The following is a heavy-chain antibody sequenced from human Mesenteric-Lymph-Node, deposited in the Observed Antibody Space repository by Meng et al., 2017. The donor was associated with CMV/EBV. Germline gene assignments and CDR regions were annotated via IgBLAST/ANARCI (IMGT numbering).Heavy chain of an antibody. V-gene: IGHV4-39*01. CDR2: VYYSGST. J-gene: IGHJ4*02. Sequence: CPVSGGFISCTGYYWSGLRQPPGKGLEWIGSVYYSGSTVYGPSLKSRVTISVDTSRNQFSLRLDSVTAADTAVYYCARNISAGYFDYWGPGTLVTVSS. D-gene: IGHD6-25*01. CDR1: GGFISCTGYY. CDR3: ARNISAGYFDY.